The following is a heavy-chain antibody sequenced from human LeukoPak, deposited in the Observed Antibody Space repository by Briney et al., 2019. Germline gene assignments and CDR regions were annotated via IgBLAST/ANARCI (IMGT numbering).Heavy chain of an antibody. CDR3: ARDGQQPDAFDI. V-gene: IGHV1-46*01. Sequence: GASVTVSCKASGYTFTSYYMHWVRQAPGQGLEWMGIINPSGGSTSYAQKFQGRVTMTRDTSTSTVYMELSSLRSEDTAVYYCARDGQQPDAFDIWGQGTMVTVSS. D-gene: IGHD6-13*01. CDR2: INPSGGST. CDR1: GYTFTSYY. J-gene: IGHJ3*02.